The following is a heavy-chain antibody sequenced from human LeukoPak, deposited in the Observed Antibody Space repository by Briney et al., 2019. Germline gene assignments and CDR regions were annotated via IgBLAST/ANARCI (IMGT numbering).Heavy chain of an antibody. V-gene: IGHV4-59*08. J-gene: IGHJ4*02. CDR3: ARGFCSGGICGFDY. Sequence: SETLSLTCTVSGGSISSYYWSWIRQPPGKGLEWIGYIYYSGSTYYNPSLKSRVTISVDASKNHFSLKLSSLTAADTAVYYCARGFCSGGICGFDYWGQGTLVTVSS. CDR1: GGSISSYY. D-gene: IGHD2-15*01. CDR2: IYYSGST.